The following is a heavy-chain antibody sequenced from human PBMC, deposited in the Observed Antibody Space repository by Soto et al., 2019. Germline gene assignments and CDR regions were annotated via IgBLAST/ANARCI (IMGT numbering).Heavy chain of an antibody. CDR1: GGSISSGGYY. D-gene: IGHD3-22*01. Sequence: QVQLQESSPGLVKPSQTLSLTCTVSGGSISSGGYYWSWIRQHPGKGLEWIGYIYYSGSTYYNPSLKSRVTISVDTSKNQFSLKLSSVTAADTAVYYCARAPLLHYYYYGMDVWGQGTTVTVSS. J-gene: IGHJ6*02. CDR2: IYYSGST. CDR3: ARAPLLHYYYYGMDV. V-gene: IGHV4-31*03.